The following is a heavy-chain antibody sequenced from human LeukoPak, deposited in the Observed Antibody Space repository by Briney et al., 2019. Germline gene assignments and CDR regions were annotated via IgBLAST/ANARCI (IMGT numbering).Heavy chain of an antibody. V-gene: IGHV1-2*02. D-gene: IGHD6-19*01. J-gene: IGHJ4*02. CDR1: GYTFTGYY. CDR3: ARNPSSGWNIDY. CDR2: INPNSGGT. Sequence: GASVKVSCKASGYTFTGYYIHWVRQAPGQGLEWMGWINPNSGGTNYAQKFQGRVTMTRDTSISTAYMELSRLRSDDTAVYYCARNPSSGWNIDYWGQGTLVTVSS.